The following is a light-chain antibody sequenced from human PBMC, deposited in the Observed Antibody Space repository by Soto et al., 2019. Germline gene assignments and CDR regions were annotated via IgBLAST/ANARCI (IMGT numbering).Light chain of an antibody. J-gene: IGKJ4*01. CDR1: QNINNY. V-gene: IGKV1-39*01. CDR2: AAS. Sequence: DIQMTQSPSSLSASVGDRVTITCQASQNINNYLNWYQLKPGKVPKLLIYAASTLQTGVPSRFSGSGSGTDFTLTISSLQPEDSASYYCQQSYSSWATFGGGTKVEIK. CDR3: QQSYSSWAT.